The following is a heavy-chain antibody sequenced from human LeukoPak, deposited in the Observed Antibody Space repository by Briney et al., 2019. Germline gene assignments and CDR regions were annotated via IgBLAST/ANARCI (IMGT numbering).Heavy chain of an antibody. D-gene: IGHD1-1*01. CDR1: GFTFSSYG. Sequence: GGSLRLSCAASGFTFSSYGMHWVRQAPGKGLEWVAVISYDGSNKYYADSVKGRFTISRDNSKNTLYLQMNSLRAEDTAVYYYAKDRLERRGRVSRICNWFDPWGQGTLVTVSS. J-gene: IGHJ5*02. V-gene: IGHV3-30*18. CDR3: AKDRLERRGRVSRICNWFDP. CDR2: ISYDGSNK.